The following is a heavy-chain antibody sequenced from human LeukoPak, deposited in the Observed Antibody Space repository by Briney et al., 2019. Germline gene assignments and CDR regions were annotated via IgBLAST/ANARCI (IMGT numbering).Heavy chain of an antibody. V-gene: IGHV1-18*01. CDR3: ARVFPSLGSVGLEGY. CDR2: ISAYNGNT. D-gene: IGHD3-3*01. J-gene: IGHJ4*02. Sequence: ASVKVSCKASGYTFTSYGISWVRQAPGQGLEWMGWISAYNGNTNYAQKLQGRVTMTTDTSTSTAYMELRSLRSDDTAVYYCARVFPSLGSVGLEGYWGQGTLVTVSS. CDR1: GYTFTSYG.